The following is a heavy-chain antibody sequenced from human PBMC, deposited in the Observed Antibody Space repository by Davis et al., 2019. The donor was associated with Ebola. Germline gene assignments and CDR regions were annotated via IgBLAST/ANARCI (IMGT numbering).Heavy chain of an antibody. D-gene: IGHD3-10*01. CDR1: GYTFTSYA. J-gene: IGHJ4*02. CDR2: INAGNGNT. CDR3: ARHYGSGSYSFGY. Sequence: ASVKVSCKASGYTFTSYAMHWVRQAPGQRLEWMGWINAGNGNTKYSQKFQGRVTITRDTSISTAYMELSRLTSDDTAVYYCARHYGSGSYSFGYWGQGTLVTVSS. V-gene: IGHV1-3*01.